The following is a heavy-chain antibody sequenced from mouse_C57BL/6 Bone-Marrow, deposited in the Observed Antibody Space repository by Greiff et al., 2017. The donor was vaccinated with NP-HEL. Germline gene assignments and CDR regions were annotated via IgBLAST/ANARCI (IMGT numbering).Heavy chain of an antibody. V-gene: IGHV5-17*01. D-gene: IGHD1-3*01. CDR1: GFTFSDYG. CDR2: ISSGSSTI. J-gene: IGHJ4*01. CDR3: ARGTNPYYAMDY. Sequence: EVKLMESGGGLVKPGGSLKLSCAASGFTFSDYGMHWVRQAPEKGLEWVAYISSGSSTIYYADTVKGRFTISRDNAKNTLFLQMTSLRSEDTAMYYCARGTNPYYAMDYWGQGTSVTVSS.